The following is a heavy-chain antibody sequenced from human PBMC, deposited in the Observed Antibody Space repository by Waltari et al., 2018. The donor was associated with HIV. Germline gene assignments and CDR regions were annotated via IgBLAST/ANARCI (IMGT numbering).Heavy chain of an antibody. J-gene: IGHJ3*02. CDR1: GYTFTGHY. CDR2: INPNSGGT. D-gene: IGHD6-13*01. V-gene: IGHV1-2*02. CDR3: ARDFEGYSSSGGGAFDI. Sequence: QVQLVQSGAELQKPGASVKVSCKASGYTFTGHYRHWVPQAPGQGLEWMGWINPNSGGTNYAQKFQGRVTMTRDTSISTAYMELSRLRSDDTAVYYCARDFEGYSSSGGGAFDIWGQGTMVTVSS.